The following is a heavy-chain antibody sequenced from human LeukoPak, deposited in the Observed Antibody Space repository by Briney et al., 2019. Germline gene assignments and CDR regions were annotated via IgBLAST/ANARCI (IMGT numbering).Heavy chain of an antibody. CDR2: ISYDGSNK. Sequence: GGSLRLSCAASGFTFNNYGMHWVRQAPGKGLEWVALISYDGSNKYYADSVKGRFTISRDQSKNTLYLQMNSLRPEDAAVYYCSNDPPLRVTLPVWGQGTLVTVSS. CDR1: GFTFNNYG. D-gene: IGHD2-21*02. CDR3: SNDPPLRVTLPV. J-gene: IGHJ4*02. V-gene: IGHV3-30*18.